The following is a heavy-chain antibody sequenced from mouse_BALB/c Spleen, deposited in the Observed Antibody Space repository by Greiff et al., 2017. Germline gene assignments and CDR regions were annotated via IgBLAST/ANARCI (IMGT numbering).Heavy chain of an antibody. CDR2: ISSGGSYT. J-gene: IGHJ1*01. CDR3: ASQLRRGYFDV. CDR1: GFTFSSYG. Sequence: EVKLVESGGDLVKPGGSLKLSCAASGFTFSSYGMSWVRQTPDKRLEWVATISSGGSYTYYPDSVKGRFTISRDNAKNTLYLQMSSLKSEDTAMYYCASQLRRGYFDVWGAGTTVTVSS. D-gene: IGHD1-1*01. V-gene: IGHV5-6*01.